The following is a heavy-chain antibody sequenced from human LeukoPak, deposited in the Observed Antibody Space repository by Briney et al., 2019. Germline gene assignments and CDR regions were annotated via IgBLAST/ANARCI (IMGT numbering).Heavy chain of an antibody. V-gene: IGHV4-39*01. CDR2: IYSSGST. CDR1: GASISGSGYY. D-gene: IGHD1-26*01. CDR3: AKSGGYGLIDY. Sequence: PSETLSLTCTVSGASISGSGYYWGWIRQPPGRGLEWIGSIYSSGSTYYNASLRSRVTISIETPKNQISLRLNSVTAADTAMYYCAKSGGYGLIDYWGQGTLVTVSS. J-gene: IGHJ4*02.